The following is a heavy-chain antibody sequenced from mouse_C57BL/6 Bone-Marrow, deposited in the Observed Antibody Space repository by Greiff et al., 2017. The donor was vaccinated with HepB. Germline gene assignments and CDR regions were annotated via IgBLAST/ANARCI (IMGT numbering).Heavy chain of an antibody. CDR2: IWSGGST. J-gene: IGHJ3*01. Sequence: QVQLKQSGPGLVQPSQSLSITCTVSGFSLTSYGVHWVRQSPGKGLEWLGVIWSGGSTDYNAAFISRLSISKDNSKSQVFFKMNSLQADDTAIYYCARGGGYSPFAYWGQGTLVTVSA. CDR3: ARGGGYSPFAY. V-gene: IGHV2-2*01. CDR1: GFSLTSYG. D-gene: IGHD2-12*01.